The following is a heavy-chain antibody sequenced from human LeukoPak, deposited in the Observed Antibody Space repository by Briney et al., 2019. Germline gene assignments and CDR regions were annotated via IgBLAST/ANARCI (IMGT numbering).Heavy chain of an antibody. Sequence: GGSLRLSCAASGFTFSTFSMNWVRQTPGKGLEWVSAISGSGSDIYYADSVKGRFTISRDNPKRSLYLQMNSLRAEDTAVYYCASNTNYYEGSGHYVFDYWGQGTLVTISS. CDR2: ISGSGSDI. V-gene: IGHV3-21*01. D-gene: IGHD3-22*01. CDR1: GFTFSTFS. CDR3: ASNTNYYEGSGHYVFDY. J-gene: IGHJ4*02.